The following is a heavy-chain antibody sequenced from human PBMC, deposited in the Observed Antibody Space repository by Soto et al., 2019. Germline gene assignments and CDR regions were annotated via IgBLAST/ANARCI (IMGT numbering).Heavy chain of an antibody. J-gene: IGHJ4*02. CDR1: GGSVSGKTWC. CDR2: VYYSGTT. Sequence: SETLSLTCSVSGGSVSGKTWCWSWIRQAPGKRREGIGYVYYSGTTNYNPSLTSRVTISVDLSKNRFSLSLSSVTPADTALSYCARTTAVPNTLRSRYFFDYWGQGTLVTVSS. D-gene: IGHD4-17*01. CDR3: ARTTAVPNTLRSRYFFDY. V-gene: IGHV4-61*01.